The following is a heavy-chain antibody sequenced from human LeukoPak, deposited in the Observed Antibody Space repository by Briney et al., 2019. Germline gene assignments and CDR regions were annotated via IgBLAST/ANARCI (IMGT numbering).Heavy chain of an antibody. J-gene: IGHJ3*02. CDR3: ARDSYDYYDSSSGDAFDI. CDR1: GFTFSSYS. Sequence: GGSLRLSCAASGFTFSSYSMNWVRQAPGKGLEWVSSISSSGSYICYADSVKGRFTISRDNAKNSLYLQMNSLRAEDTAVYYCARDSYDYYDSSSGDAFDIWGQGTMVTVSS. CDR2: ISSSGSYI. V-gene: IGHV3-21*01. D-gene: IGHD3-22*01.